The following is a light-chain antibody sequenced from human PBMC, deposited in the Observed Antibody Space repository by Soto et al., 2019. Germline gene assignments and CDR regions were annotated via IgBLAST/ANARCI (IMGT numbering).Light chain of an antibody. J-gene: IGLJ3*02. V-gene: IGLV6-57*03. CDR1: SGSIASNY. Sequence: FMLTQPHSVSESPGKTVIISCTRSSGSIASNYVQWYQQRPGSAPTIVIYEDNQRPSGVPDRFSGSVDSSSNSASLTISGLKTEDEADYYCHSYESNNVVFGGGTKVTVL. CDR3: HSYESNNVV. CDR2: EDN.